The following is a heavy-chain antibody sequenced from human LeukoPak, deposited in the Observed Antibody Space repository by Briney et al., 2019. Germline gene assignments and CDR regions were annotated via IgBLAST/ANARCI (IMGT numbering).Heavy chain of an antibody. D-gene: IGHD2-8*01. CDR1: GYSFPDSW. V-gene: IGHV5-51*01. CDR3: ARRMGFEYFDY. J-gene: IGHJ4*02. CDR2: IYPGDSDT. Sequence: GESLKISCKSSGYSFPDSWLAWVRQMPGKGLEWMGIIYPGDSDTIYSPSFQGQVTISADKSITTAYLQWSSLKASDTAMYYCARRMGFEYFDYWGRGTLVTVSS.